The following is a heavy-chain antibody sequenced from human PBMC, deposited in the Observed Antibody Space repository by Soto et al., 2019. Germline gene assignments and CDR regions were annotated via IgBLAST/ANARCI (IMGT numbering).Heavy chain of an antibody. CDR1: GGSFSGYY. CDR3: ARETPYCSSTSCYLSYYYHMDV. J-gene: IGHJ6*03. D-gene: IGHD2-2*01. V-gene: IGHV4-34*01. CDR2: INHSGST. Sequence: SETLSLTCAVYGGSFSGYYWSWIRQPPGKGLEWIGEINHSGSTNYNPSLKSRVTISVDTSKNQFSLKLSSVTAADTAVYYCARETPYCSSTSCYLSYYYHMDVWGKGTTVTVSS.